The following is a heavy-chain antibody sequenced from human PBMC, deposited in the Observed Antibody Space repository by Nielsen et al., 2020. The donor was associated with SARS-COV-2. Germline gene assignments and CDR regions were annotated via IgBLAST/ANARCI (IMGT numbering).Heavy chain of an antibody. CDR2: IRSKTNNYET. V-gene: IGHV3-73*01. CDR1: GFTFGDAI. J-gene: IGHJ6*02. Sequence: GESRKISCAASGFTFGDAIIHWVRQASGKGLEWVGRIRSKTNNYETSYAASVKGRFIISRDESKNMAYLQMNSLKTDDTAVYYCKHYYDMDVWGQGTTVTVSS. CDR3: KHYYDMDV.